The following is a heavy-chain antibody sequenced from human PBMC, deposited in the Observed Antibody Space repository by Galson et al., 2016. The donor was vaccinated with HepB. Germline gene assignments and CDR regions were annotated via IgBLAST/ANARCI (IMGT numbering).Heavy chain of an antibody. D-gene: IGHD6-19*01. CDR3: AKDLAMGDSTGWYDY. J-gene: IGHJ4*02. V-gene: IGHV3-30*04. CDR2: ISYDGEVK. Sequence: SLRLSCAASSFNFRTYPMHWVRQTPGKGLEWVAVISYDGEVKWYADSVKGRFTTSRDNSKNRVYLQMNSLRPDDTAVYYCAKDLAMGDSTGWYDYWGQGTLVTVSS. CDR1: SFNFRTYP.